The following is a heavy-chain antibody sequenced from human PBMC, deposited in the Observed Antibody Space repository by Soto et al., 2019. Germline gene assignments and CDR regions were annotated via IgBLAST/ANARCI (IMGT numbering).Heavy chain of an antibody. CDR2: ISSSSSYI. CDR1: GFTFSSYS. J-gene: IGHJ4*02. V-gene: IGHV3-21*01. CDR3: ARGVGISYYDSSGYYYPFDY. Sequence: LRLSCAASGFTFSSYSMNWVRQAPGKGLEWVSSISSSSSYIYYADSVKGRFTISRDNAKNSLYLQMNSLRAEDTAVYYCARGVGISYYDSSGYYYPFDYWGQGTLVTV. D-gene: IGHD3-22*01.